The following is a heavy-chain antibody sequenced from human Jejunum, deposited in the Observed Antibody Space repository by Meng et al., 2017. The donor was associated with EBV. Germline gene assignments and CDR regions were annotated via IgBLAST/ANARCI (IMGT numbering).Heavy chain of an antibody. CDR2: VSGSGGNT. CDR3: AKLLKY. V-gene: IGHV3-23*04. J-gene: IGHJ4*02. Sequence: EVQLVESGGGLVQPGGSLRRSCAAFGFTFGSYSMSWVRQAPGKGLEWVSTVSGSGGNTYYADSVKGRFTISRDISKNTLYLQMNSLTAEDTAIYYCAKLLKYWGQGTLVTVSS. CDR1: GFTFGSYS.